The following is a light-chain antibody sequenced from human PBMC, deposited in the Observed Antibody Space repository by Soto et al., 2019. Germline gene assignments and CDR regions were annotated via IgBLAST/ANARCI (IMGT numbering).Light chain of an antibody. J-gene: IGKJ4*01. CDR3: QQYNNWPLT. Sequence: EIVMTQSPATLSVSPEERATLSCRASQSVSSNLAWYQQKPGQAPRLLIYDASTRATGIPARFSGSGSGTEFTLTISSLQSEDFAVYYCQQYNNWPLTFGGRTKVDIK. V-gene: IGKV3-15*01. CDR2: DAS. CDR1: QSVSSN.